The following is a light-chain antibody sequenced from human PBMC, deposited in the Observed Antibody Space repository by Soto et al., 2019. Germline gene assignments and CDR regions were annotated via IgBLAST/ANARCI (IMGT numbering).Light chain of an antibody. CDR3: GTWDSSLSAVV. J-gene: IGLJ2*01. CDR2: ENN. CDR1: SSNIGNNY. Sequence: QSALTQPPSVSAAPGQKVTISCSGSSSNIGNNYVSWYQQLPGTAPKLLIYENNKRPSGIPDRFSGSKSGTSATLGITGLQTGDEADYYCGTWDSSLSAVVFGGGTKLTVL. V-gene: IGLV1-51*02.